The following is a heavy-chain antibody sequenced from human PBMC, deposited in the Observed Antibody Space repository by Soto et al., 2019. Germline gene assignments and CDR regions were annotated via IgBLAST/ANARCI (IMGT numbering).Heavy chain of an antibody. CDR1: GGPITNY. D-gene: IGHD3-9*01. CDR2: IYGSGST. V-gene: IGHV4-31*03. CDR3: ARGPLVLRYFDWSLTGPSDY. Sequence: SETLSLTCTVSGGPITNYWSWIRQHPGKGLEWIGYIYGSGSTYYNPSLKSRLTMSLGTSKNQLSLKLTSVTAADTAVYYCARGPLVLRYFDWSLTGPSDYWGQGTLVTVSS. J-gene: IGHJ4*02.